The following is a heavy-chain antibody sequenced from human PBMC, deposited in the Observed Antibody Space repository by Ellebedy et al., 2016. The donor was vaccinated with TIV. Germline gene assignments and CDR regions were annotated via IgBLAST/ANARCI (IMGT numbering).Heavy chain of an antibody. CDR1: GYSIISGYY. CDR3: ARVVGDCGATSCFLNS. D-gene: IGHD2-2*01. J-gene: IGHJ4*02. Sequence: MPSETLSLTCTVSGYSIISGYYWGWIRQTPGRGLESIGSIYHSGGTYYNPSLTSRVIISVDTSKNQSSLQLRSVTAADTAVHYCARVVGDCGATSCFLNSWGQGTLVTVSS. CDR2: IYHSGGT. V-gene: IGHV4-38-2*02.